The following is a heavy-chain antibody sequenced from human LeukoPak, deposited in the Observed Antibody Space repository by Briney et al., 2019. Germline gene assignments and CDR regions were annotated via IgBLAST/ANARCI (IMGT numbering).Heavy chain of an antibody. CDR3: ARVRVILTTMASFAY. CDR2: ISYDGSNK. J-gene: IGHJ4*02. D-gene: IGHD3-9*01. CDR1: GFTFSSYA. V-gene: IGHV3-30-3*01. Sequence: GGSLRLSCAASGFTFSSYAMHWVRQAPGKGLEWVAVISYDGSNKYYADSVKGRFTISRDNSKNTLYLQMNSLRAEDTAVYYCARVRVILTTMASFAYWGQGSLVTVSP.